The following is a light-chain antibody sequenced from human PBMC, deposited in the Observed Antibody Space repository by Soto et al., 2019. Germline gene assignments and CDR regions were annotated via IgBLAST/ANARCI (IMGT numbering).Light chain of an antibody. Sequence: EVVLTQSPDTLSLSPGARATLSCRASQSVSSDFLAWYQQKPGQAPRLLIYGASSRSTGIPDRFRGSWSGTEVSLTIKRLEPDDFAVYYCQQYGSSPPWTFGQGTKVEIK. CDR2: GAS. J-gene: IGKJ1*01. V-gene: IGKV3-20*01. CDR3: QQYGSSPPWT. CDR1: QSVSSDF.